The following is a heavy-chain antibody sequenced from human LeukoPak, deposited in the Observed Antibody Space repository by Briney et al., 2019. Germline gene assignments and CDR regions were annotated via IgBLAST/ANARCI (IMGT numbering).Heavy chain of an antibody. Sequence: SETLSLTCTVSGGSISSYYWSWIRQPAGKGLEWIGRIYTSGSTNYNPSLKSRVTMSVDTSKNQFSLKLSSVTAADTAVYYCASRGSTYGPINYWGQGTLVTVSS. D-gene: IGHD5-18*01. CDR3: ASRGSTYGPINY. V-gene: IGHV4-4*07. CDR1: GGSISSYY. J-gene: IGHJ4*02. CDR2: IYTSGST.